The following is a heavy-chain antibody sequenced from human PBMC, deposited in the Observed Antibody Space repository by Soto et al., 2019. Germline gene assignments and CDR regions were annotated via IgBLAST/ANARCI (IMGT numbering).Heavy chain of an antibody. CDR2: IKSTPEGGTT. J-gene: IGHJ6*01. CDR1: GFTFNDAW. V-gene: IGHV3-15*01. CDR3: SPAPASSGFKMSGVVVDYGGDV. Sequence: EVKLVESGGGLVKPGGSLRLSCAGSGFTFNDAWMSWLRQATGKGLEWFGRIKSTPEGGTTDYAAPVTGRVTLSSDASKITLYLQMNSLKTAETAVYACSPAPASSGFKMSGVVVDYGGDVWGQGTTVTVSS. D-gene: IGHD3-3*01.